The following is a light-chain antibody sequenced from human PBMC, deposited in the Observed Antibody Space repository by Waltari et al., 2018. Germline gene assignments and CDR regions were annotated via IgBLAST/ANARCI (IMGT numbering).Light chain of an antibody. CDR2: DVS. CDR3: SSFTSSSTWV. Sequence: QSALTQPASVSGSPGQSITISCTGTTSDVGVYNYVSWYQQHPGKAPKLMIYDVSNRPSGVSNRFSGSKSGNPASLTISGLQAEDEADYYYSSFTSSSTWVFGGGTKLTVL. J-gene: IGLJ3*02. CDR1: TSDVGVYNY. V-gene: IGLV2-14*01.